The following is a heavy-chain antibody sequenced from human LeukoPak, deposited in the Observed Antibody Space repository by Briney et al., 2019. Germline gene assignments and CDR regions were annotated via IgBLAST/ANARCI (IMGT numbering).Heavy chain of an antibody. J-gene: IGHJ4*02. CDR2: VTGSGSDT. D-gene: IGHD4-17*01. CDR3: AKDRGTVTPTYFDY. V-gene: IGHV3-23*01. CDR1: GFTFSSYA. Sequence: GGSLRLSCAASGFTFSSYAMSWVRQAPGKGLGWVSTVTGSGSDTYCADSVRGRLTISRDNSKNTLYLQMNSLRAEDTALYYCAKDRGTVTPTYFDYWGQGTLVTVSS.